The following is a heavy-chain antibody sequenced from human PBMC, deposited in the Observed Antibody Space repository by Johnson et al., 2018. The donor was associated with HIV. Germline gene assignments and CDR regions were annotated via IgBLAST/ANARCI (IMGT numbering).Heavy chain of an antibody. V-gene: IGHV3-23*04. Sequence: VQLVESGGGLVQPGGSLRLSCAASGFTFSSYAMSWVRQAPGKGLEWVSAISGSGGSTYYADSVKGRFTISRDNSKNTLYLQMNSLRAEDTAVYYCAKVVWRGGSGPGCAFDIWGQGTMVTVSS. CDR1: GFTFSSYA. CDR2: ISGSGGST. J-gene: IGHJ3*02. D-gene: IGHD2-15*01. CDR3: AKVVWRGGSGPGCAFDI.